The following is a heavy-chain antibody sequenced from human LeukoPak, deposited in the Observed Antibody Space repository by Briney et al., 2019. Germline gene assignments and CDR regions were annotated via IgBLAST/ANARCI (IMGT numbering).Heavy chain of an antibody. J-gene: IGHJ4*01. D-gene: IGHD6-19*01. V-gene: IGHV4-59*08. CDR2: IYYTGST. Sequence: SETLSLTCTVSGGSINSYYWSWIRQPPGKGLEWIGYIYYTGSTNYNPSLKSRVTISIDTSKNQFSLKLRSVTAADTAVYYCASLSGSSGWSDYWGQGTLVTVSS. CDR1: GGSINSYY. CDR3: ASLSGSSGWSDY.